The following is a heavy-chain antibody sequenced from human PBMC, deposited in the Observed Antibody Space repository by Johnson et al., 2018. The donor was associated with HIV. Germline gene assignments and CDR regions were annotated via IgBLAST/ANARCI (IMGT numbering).Heavy chain of an antibody. V-gene: IGHV3-43*02. CDR1: GFSVSYNY. CDR2: ISWDGGST. J-gene: IGHJ3*02. CDR3: AKGGLGHTDAFDI. Sequence: QLVVSGGGLVQPGGSLRLSCAVSGFSVSYNYMSWVRQAPGKGLEWVSLISWDGGSTYYGDSLKGRFTISRDNSKNSLYLQMNSLRSEDTALYYCAKGGLGHTDAFDIWGQGTMVTVSS. D-gene: IGHD6-19*01.